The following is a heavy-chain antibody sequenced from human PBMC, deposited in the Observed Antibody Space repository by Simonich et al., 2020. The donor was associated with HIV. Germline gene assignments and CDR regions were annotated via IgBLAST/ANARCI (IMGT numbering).Heavy chain of an antibody. CDR3: ARTGSAYNSGWYYSDY. D-gene: IGHD6-19*01. Sequence: QVQLQQWGAGLLKPSETLSLTCAVYGGSFSGYYWSWIRQSPGQGLEWIGEINHSGSTNYNPSPKSRVTISVVTAKNQVSLKVRSVTAADTAVYYCARTGSAYNSGWYYSDYWGQGTLVTVSS. J-gene: IGHJ4*02. CDR1: GGSFSGYY. CDR2: INHSGST. V-gene: IGHV4-34*01.